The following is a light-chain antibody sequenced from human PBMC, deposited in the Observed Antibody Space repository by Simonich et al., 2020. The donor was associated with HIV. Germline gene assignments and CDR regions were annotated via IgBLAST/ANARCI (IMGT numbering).Light chain of an antibody. CDR3: SSYTSNNTWV. J-gene: IGLJ3*02. V-gene: IGLV2-14*01. CDR2: DVT. CDR1: SSDVGGYNY. Sequence: QSALTQPASVSGSPGQSITISCTGTSSDVGGYNYVSWYQKHPAKAPKLMIYDVTKRPSGVSNRFSGSKSGNTASLTISGLQAEDEADYYCSSYTSNNTWVFGGGTKLTVL.